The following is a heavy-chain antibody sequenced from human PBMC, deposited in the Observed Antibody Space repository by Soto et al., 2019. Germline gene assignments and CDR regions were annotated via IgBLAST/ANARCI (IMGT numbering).Heavy chain of an antibody. CDR3: ARLGCGGDCYLPDAFDI. V-gene: IGHV5-51*01. CDR2: VYPSTSQA. J-gene: IGHJ3*02. D-gene: IGHD2-21*02. Sequence: GESLKISCKGSGDKFSTYWIAWVRQMPGKGLEFMGVVYPSTSQATYSPSFQGQVTISADKSISTAYLQWSSLKASDTAMYYCARLGCGGDCYLPDAFDIWGQGTMVTVSS. CDR1: GDKFSTYW.